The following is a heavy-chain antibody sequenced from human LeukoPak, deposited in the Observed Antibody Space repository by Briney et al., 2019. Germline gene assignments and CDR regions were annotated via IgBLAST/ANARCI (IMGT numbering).Heavy chain of an antibody. D-gene: IGHD3-10*01. Sequence: GRSLRLSYAASGFTFSSYSMNWVRPAPGKGLEWVSYISSSSSTIYYADSVKGGVTISRDNAKNSLYLQMNSLRAEDTAVYYCARDVYGSGKNWFDPWGQGTLVTVSS. CDR2: ISSSSSTI. CDR3: ARDVYGSGKNWFDP. CDR1: GFTFSSYS. J-gene: IGHJ5*02. V-gene: IGHV3-48*01.